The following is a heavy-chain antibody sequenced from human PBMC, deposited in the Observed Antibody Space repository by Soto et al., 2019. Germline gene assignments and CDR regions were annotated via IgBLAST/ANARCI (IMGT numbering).Heavy chain of an antibody. CDR2: INPSGGST. V-gene: IGHV1-46*03. J-gene: IGHJ5*02. CDR1: GYTFTSYY. Sequence: QVQLVQSGAEVKKPGASVKVSCKASGYTFTSYYMHWVRQAXGQGLEWMGIINPSGGSTSYAQKFQGRVTMTRDTSTSTVYMELSSLRSEDTAVYYCARVYPSDTRYGYVGNNWFDPWGQGTLVTVSS. D-gene: IGHD5-18*01. CDR3: ARVYPSDTRYGYVGNNWFDP.